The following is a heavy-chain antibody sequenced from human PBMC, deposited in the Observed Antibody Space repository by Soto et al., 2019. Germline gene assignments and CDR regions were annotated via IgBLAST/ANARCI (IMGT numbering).Heavy chain of an antibody. D-gene: IGHD3-22*01. CDR1: GDSISRSGDY. CDR2: IYYSGNT. Sequence: TLARTFTVSGDSISRSGDYWTWIRQRPVKVLEWIGYIYYSGNTYINPTLKSRVNISVDRSDNQLSLKLTSLTAAEAAVYYCARGGYSSSYYYGPSYYGVGVRGQRTTVT. J-gene: IGHJ6*02. V-gene: IGHV4-31*03. CDR3: ARGGYSSSYYYGPSYYGVGV.